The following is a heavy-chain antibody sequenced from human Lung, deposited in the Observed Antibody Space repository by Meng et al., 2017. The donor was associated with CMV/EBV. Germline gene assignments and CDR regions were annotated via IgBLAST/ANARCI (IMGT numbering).Heavy chain of an antibody. Sequence: VHLEGSRPGCGKPLGTPSLLSAVSGGSISGSTWWSWVRQPPGKGLEWIGEIYHSGSTNYNPSLKSRVTISVDKSKNQFSLNLSSVTAADTAVYYCARVGQWLPIDYWGQGTLVTVSS. J-gene: IGHJ4*02. CDR1: GGSISGSTW. V-gene: IGHV4-4*03. D-gene: IGHD6-19*01. CDR3: ARVGQWLPIDY. CDR2: IYHSGST.